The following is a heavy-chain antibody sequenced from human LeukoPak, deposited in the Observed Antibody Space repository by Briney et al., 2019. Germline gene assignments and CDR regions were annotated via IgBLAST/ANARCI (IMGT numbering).Heavy chain of an antibody. V-gene: IGHV4-39*07. J-gene: IGHJ3*02. CDR3: ASFTFEYSGSYAAFDI. CDR1: GGSISSSSYY. D-gene: IGHD1-26*01. CDR2: IYYSGST. Sequence: SETLSLTCTVSGGSISSSSYYWGWIHQPPGKGLGWIRSIYYSGSTYYNPSLKSRVTISVDTSKNQFSLKLSSVTAADTAVYYCASFTFEYSGSYAAFDIWGQGTMVTVSS.